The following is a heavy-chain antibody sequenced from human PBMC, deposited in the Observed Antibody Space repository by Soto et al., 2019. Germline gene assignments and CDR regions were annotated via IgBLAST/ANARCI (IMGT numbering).Heavy chain of an antibody. V-gene: IGHV4-39*01. CDR1: GGSISSSNYY. CDR2: VYYNGFT. Sequence: PSETLSLTCTVSGGSISSSNYYWAWIRQSPGKGLEWIGSVYYNGFTYYNPSLKSRVTISVDTSKNQFSLKLTSVTAADTAVYYCARMGDCWSGPGELDPWGQGTLVTVSS. D-gene: IGHD3-3*01. J-gene: IGHJ5*02. CDR3: ARMGDCWSGPGELDP.